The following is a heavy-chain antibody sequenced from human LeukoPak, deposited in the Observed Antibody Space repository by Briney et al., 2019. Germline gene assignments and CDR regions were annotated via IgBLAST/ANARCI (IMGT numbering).Heavy chain of an antibody. J-gene: IGHJ4*02. CDR1: GYSISRGFY. Sequence: SETLSLTCTVSGYSISRGFYWGWIRQPPGKGREWIGSIYYSGSTHYNPSLKSRVTISRDTSKNQFSLKLSSMTAADTAVYYCARARSGADKEYYLDYWGQGTLVTVSS. CDR3: ARARSGADKEYYLDY. CDR2: IYYSGST. D-gene: IGHD3-10*01. V-gene: IGHV4-38-2*02.